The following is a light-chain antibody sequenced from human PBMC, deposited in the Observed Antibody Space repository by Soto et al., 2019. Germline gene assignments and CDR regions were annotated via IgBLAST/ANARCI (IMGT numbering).Light chain of an antibody. CDR1: RSISSY. CDR3: QQSYSTPRT. CDR2: AAS. Sequence: DIQMPQSPSSLSASLGERVTIPCRASRSISSYLNWYQQKPGKAPKLLIYAASSLQSGVPSRFSGSGSGTDFTLTISSLQPEDFATYYCQQSYSTPRTFGQGTKVEIK. V-gene: IGKV1-39*01. J-gene: IGKJ1*01.